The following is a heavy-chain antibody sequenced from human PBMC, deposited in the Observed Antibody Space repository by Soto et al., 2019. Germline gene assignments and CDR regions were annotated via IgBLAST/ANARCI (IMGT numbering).Heavy chain of an antibody. CDR2: IIPIFGTA. CDR3: AREGGYCGGDCYPGPYGMDV. Sequence: ASVKVSCKASGYSFTTYALHWVRQAPGQGLEWMGGIIPIFGTANYAQKFQGRVTITADESTSTAYMELSSLRSEDTAVYYCAREGGYCGGDCYPGPYGMDVWGQGTTVIVS. CDR1: GYSFTTYA. J-gene: IGHJ6*02. V-gene: IGHV1-69*13. D-gene: IGHD2-21*02.